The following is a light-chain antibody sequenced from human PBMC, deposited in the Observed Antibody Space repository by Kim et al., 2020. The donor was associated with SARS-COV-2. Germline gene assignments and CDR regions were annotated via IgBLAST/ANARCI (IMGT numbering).Light chain of an antibody. CDR3: SSYTSSSTLVV. CDR1: SRDVGGYNY. J-gene: IGLJ2*01. Sequence: QSITVSCTGTSRDVGGYNYVSWYQPHPGKAPKLMIYDVSNRPSGVSNRFSGSKSGNTASLTISGLQAEDEADYYCSSYTSSSTLVVFGGGTQLTVL. CDR2: DVS. V-gene: IGLV2-14*03.